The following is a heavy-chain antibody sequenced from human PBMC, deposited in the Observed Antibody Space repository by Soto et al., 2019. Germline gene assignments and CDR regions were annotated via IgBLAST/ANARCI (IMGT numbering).Heavy chain of an antibody. CDR3: ARSGGLDRDFNY. J-gene: IGHJ4*02. CDR2: IIPMFGRP. Sequence: SVKVSCKASGYTFTSYYMHWVRQAPGQGLEWMGGIIPMFGRPSYAQKFQDRVTMTADESTSTAYMQLSSLRSGDTAVYYCARSGGLDRDFNYWGQGSLVTVSS. V-gene: IGHV1-69*13. CDR1: GYTFTSYY. D-gene: IGHD2-15*01.